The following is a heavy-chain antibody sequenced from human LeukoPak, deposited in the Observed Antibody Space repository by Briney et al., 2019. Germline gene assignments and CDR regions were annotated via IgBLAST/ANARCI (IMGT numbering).Heavy chain of an antibody. D-gene: IGHD3-10*01. V-gene: IGHV4-61*02. Sequence: SQTLSLTCTVSGVSISSGSYYWSWIRQPAGKGLEWIVRIYTSGSTNYNPSLKSRVTISVDTSKNQFSLKLSSVTAADTAVYYCARVGSNNPGLFDYWGQGTLVTVSS. CDR3: ARVGSNNPGLFDY. J-gene: IGHJ4*02. CDR2: IYTSGST. CDR1: GVSISSGSYY.